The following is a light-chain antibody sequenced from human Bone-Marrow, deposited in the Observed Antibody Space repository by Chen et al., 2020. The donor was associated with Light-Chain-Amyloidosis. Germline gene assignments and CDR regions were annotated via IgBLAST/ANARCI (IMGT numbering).Light chain of an antibody. CDR2: DDS. CDR3: QVWDRSSDRPV. J-gene: IGLJ3*02. Sequence: SYVLTRPSSVSVAPGQTAPIACGGNNIGSTSVHWYQQTPGQAPLLVVYDDSDRPSGIPELLSGSNSGNTATLTISRVEAGEEADYYCQVWDRSSDRPVFGGGTKLTVL. V-gene: IGLV3-21*02. CDR1: NIGSTS.